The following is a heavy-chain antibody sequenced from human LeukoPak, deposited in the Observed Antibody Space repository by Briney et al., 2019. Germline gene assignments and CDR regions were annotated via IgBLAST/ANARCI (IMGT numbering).Heavy chain of an antibody. CDR1: RFTFSRYW. CDR2: IKQDGSEK. Sequence: SGGSLRLSCAASRFTFSRYWMTWVRQAPGKGLEWVANIKQDGSEKYYVDSVKGRFTISRDNAKNSLYLQMNSLRAEDTAVYYCARVGRSYGSGSYRYWGQGTLVTVSS. D-gene: IGHD3-10*01. J-gene: IGHJ4*02. V-gene: IGHV3-7*01. CDR3: ARVGRSYGSGSYRY.